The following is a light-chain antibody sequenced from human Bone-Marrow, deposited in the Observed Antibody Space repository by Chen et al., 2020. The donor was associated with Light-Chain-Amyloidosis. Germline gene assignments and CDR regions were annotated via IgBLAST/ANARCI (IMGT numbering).Light chain of an antibody. V-gene: IGKV3-20*01. CDR2: GSS. Sequence: EIVLTQSPGTLSLSPGEGANLPCRASQTISSNYLTWSQQKFGQAPRLLIYGSSSRATGIPDRFTGSGSGTDFTLTINRLEPEDFAMYYCQQYGTSPLTFGGGTNVEIK. CDR3: QQYGTSPLT. CDR1: QTISSNY. J-gene: IGKJ4*01.